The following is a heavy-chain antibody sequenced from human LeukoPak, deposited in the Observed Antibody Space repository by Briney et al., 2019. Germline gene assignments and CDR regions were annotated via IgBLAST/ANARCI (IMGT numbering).Heavy chain of an antibody. D-gene: IGHD3-10*01. CDR3: ARGSTSGSYYHHY. V-gene: IGHV1-8*01. CDR2: MNPNSGNT. Sequence: ASVKVSCKASGYTFTSYDINWVRQATGQGLEWMGWMNPNSGNTGYAQKFQGRVTMTRNTSISTAHMELRSLRSDDTAVYYCARGSTSGSYYHHYWGQGTLVTVSS. CDR1: GYTFTSYD. J-gene: IGHJ4*02.